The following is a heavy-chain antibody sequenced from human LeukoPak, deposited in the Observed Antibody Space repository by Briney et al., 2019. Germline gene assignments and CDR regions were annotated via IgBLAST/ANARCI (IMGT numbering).Heavy chain of an antibody. CDR1: GGSLSSYY. V-gene: IGHV4-59*01. D-gene: IGHD5-12*01. CDR3: ARDRRGYSGYDPFDY. J-gene: IGHJ4*02. CDR2: IYYSGST. Sequence: SETLSLTCTVSGGSLSSYYWSWIRQPPGKGLEWIGYIYYSGSTNYNPSLKSRVTISVDTSKNQFSLKLSSVTAADTAVYYCARDRRGYSGYDPFDYWGQGTLVTVSS.